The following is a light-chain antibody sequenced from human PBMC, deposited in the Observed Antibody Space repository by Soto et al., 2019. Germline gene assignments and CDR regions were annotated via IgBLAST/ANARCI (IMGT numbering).Light chain of an antibody. CDR3: QQYGSSPPWT. J-gene: IGKJ1*01. V-gene: IGKV3-20*01. CDR2: GAS. Sequence: EIVLTQSPGTLSLSPWERATLSCRASQSVSSSYLAWYQQKPGQAPRLLIYGASSRATGIPDRFSGSGSGTDFTLTISRLEPEDFAVYYCQQYGSSPPWTFGQGTKVESK. CDR1: QSVSSSY.